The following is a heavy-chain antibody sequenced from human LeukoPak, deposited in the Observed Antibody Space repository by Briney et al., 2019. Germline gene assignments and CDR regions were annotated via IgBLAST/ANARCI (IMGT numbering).Heavy chain of an antibody. D-gene: IGHD2-2*01. CDR1: GFTFSSYW. J-gene: IGHJ4*02. CDR2: IKQGGSEK. V-gene: IGHV3-7*01. CDR3: ASLAKDIVVVPAAPVFDY. Sequence: GGSLRLSCAASGFTFSSYWMSWVRQAPGKGLEWVANIKQGGSEKYYVDSVRGRFTISRDNAKNSLYLQMNSLRAEDTAVYYCASLAKDIVVVPAAPVFDYWGQGTLVTVSS.